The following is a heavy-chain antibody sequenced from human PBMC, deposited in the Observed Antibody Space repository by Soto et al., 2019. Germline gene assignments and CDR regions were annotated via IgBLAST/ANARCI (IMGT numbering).Heavy chain of an antibody. J-gene: IGHJ4*02. V-gene: IGHV4-4*02. Sequence: QVQLQESGPGLVKPSGTLSLTCAVSGGSISTSNWWSWVRQPPGKGLEWIGEVYRTGSTNYNPSLESRLTISVDKSKNQFSLKLTSVTAADTAVYYFAIARATIAAAAIFDCWGQGTLVTVSS. CDR2: VYRTGST. D-gene: IGHD6-13*01. CDR3: AIARATIAAAAIFDC. CDR1: GGSISTSNW.